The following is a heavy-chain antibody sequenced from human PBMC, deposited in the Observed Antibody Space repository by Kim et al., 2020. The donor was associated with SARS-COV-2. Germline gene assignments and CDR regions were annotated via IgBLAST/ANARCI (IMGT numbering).Heavy chain of an antibody. V-gene: IGHV1-2*02. Sequence: ASVKVSCKPSGYTFSDYYMHWVRQAPGQGLEWMGRINPNSGATNYAQKFQGRVSMTRDTSISTAYMDLSRLRFDDTAVYYCAREDSSRDIDYWGQGTLVTVSS. CDR2: INPNSGAT. D-gene: IGHD3-22*01. CDR1: GYTFSDYY. CDR3: AREDSSRDIDY. J-gene: IGHJ4*02.